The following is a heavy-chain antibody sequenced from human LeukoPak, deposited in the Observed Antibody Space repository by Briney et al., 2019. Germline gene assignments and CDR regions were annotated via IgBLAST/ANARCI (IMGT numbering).Heavy chain of an antibody. Sequence: SETLSLTCTVSGGSISSSTYYWAWVRQSPGKGLEWIGSITYSGSTYYNPSLESRVTISVDTSKNQFSLRLISVTAVDTAVYYCARQGVGATDCWGQGTLVTVSS. D-gene: IGHD1-26*01. V-gene: IGHV4-39*01. CDR2: ITYSGST. CDR1: GGSISSSTYY. CDR3: ARQGVGATDC. J-gene: IGHJ4*02.